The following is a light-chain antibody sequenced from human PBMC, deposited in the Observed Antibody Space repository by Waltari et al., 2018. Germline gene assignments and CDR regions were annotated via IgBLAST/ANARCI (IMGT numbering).Light chain of an antibody. CDR3: QQYERLPVT. CDR1: PSISGV. Sequence: IALTQSPGTLYLSPGARDTLSCRARPSISGVLAWYQQKPGQAPRLLIYDASSRATGIPDRFSGSGSGTEFSLTISRLEPEDFAVYYCQQYERLPVTFGQGTRVEI. V-gene: IGKV3-20*01. CDR2: DAS. J-gene: IGKJ1*01.